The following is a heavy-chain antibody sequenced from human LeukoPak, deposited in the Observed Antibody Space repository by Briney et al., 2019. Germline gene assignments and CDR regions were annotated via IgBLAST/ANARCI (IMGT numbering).Heavy chain of an antibody. CDR3: AREYYDYVWGSYLTAAFDI. Sequence: GGSLRLSCAASGFTFSSYSMNWVRQAPGKGLEYVSAISSNGGSAYYANSVKGRFTISRDNSKNTLYLQMGSLRAEDMAVYYCAREYYDYVWGSYLTAAFDIWGQGTMVTVSS. D-gene: IGHD3-16*01. CDR1: GFTFSSYS. V-gene: IGHV3-64*01. CDR2: ISSNGGSA. J-gene: IGHJ3*02.